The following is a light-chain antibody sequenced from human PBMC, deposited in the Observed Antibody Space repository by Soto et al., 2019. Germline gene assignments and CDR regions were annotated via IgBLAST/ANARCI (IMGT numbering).Light chain of an antibody. CDR3: QHYNNWCT. CDR1: QSVSSN. V-gene: IGKV3-15*01. Sequence: EIVMTQSPATLSVSPGERATLSCRASQSVSSNLAWYQKKPGQAPRLLIYGASTRATGIPTRFSGSGSGTDFTLTIISLQSEDFSFYYRQHYNNWCTFGQGTRVEIK. J-gene: IGKJ1*01. CDR2: GAS.